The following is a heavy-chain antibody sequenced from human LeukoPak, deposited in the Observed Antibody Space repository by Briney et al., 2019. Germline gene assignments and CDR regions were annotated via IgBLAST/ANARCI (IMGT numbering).Heavy chain of an antibody. J-gene: IGHJ4*02. CDR3: ARDGGYTYGHRFDY. CDR1: GFTVSSNY. V-gene: IGHV3-53*05. CDR2: IYSGGST. D-gene: IGHD5-18*01. Sequence: GGSLRLSCAASGFTVSSNYMSWVRQAPGKGLEWVSVIYSGGSTYYADSVEGRFTISRDNSKNTLYLQMNSLSAEDTGVYYCARDGGYTYGHRFDYWGQGTLVTVSS.